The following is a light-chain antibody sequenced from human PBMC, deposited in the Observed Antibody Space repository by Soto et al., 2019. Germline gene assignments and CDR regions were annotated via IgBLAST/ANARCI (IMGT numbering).Light chain of an antibody. V-gene: IGKV3-15*01. Sequence: ETVMTQSPSTLSVSPGERATLSCRASQSVNSNLAWYQQKLGQAPRVLIFGASTRATGIPARFSGSGSGTEFSLTIDSLQSEDFAVYYCKEYNTWPWTSGQGTRWMS. J-gene: IGKJ1*01. CDR1: QSVNSN. CDR2: GAS. CDR3: KEYNTWPWT.